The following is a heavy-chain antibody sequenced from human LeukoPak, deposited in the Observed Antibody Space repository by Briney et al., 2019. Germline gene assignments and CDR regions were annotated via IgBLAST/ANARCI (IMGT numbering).Heavy chain of an antibody. CDR1: GGSLEGLY. CDR2: VFHTGVT. D-gene: IGHD3-22*01. CDR3: TRGGGSGYYFGIPRYYFDA. V-gene: IGHV4-59*11. Sequence: SETLSLTCTVSGGSLEGLYWSWIRQSSEKGLEWIGNVFHTGVTSYNLSLKSRVTISVDTSRNQFSLTMTSMTAADTAIYYCTRGGGSGYYFGIPRYYFDAWGQGVLVTVSS. J-gene: IGHJ4*02.